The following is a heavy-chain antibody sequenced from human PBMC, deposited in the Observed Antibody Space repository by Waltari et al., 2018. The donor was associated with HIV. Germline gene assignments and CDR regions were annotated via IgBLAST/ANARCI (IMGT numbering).Heavy chain of an antibody. D-gene: IGHD4-17*01. CDR1: GGSISSGSYY. Sequence: QVQLQESGPGLVKPSQTLSLTCTVSGGSISSGSYYWSWIRQPAGKGLEWIGRIYTSGSTNYTPSLNSRVTISVDTSKNQFSLKLSSVTAADTAVYYCARVSWANYGMVFDYWGQGTLVTVSS. CDR3: ARVSWANYGMVFDY. CDR2: IYTSGST. V-gene: IGHV4-61*02. J-gene: IGHJ4*02.